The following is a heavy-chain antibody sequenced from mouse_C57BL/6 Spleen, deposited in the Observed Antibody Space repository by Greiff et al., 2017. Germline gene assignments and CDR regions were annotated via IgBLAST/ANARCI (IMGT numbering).Heavy chain of an antibody. V-gene: IGHV1-22*01. Sequence: EVKLMESGPELVKPGASVKMSCKASGYTFTDYNMHWVKQSHGKSLEWIGYINPNNGGTSYNQKFKGKATLTVNKSSSTAYMELRSLTSEDSAVYYCAECYYGSSYDYAMDYWGQGTSVTVSS. J-gene: IGHJ4*01. CDR3: AECYYGSSYDYAMDY. D-gene: IGHD1-1*01. CDR1: GYTFTDYN. CDR2: INPNNGGT.